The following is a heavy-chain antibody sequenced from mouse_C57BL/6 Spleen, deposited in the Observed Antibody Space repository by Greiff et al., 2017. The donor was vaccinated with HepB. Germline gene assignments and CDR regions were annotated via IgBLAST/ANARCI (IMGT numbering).Heavy chain of an antibody. CDR1: GYTFTSYG. CDR3: ARQAITTVVPYFDY. Sequence: VQLQQSGAELARPGASVKLSCKASGYTFTSYGISWVKQRTGQGLEWIGEIYPRSGNTYYNEKFKGKATLTADKSSSTAYMELRSLTSEDSAVYFCARQAITTVVPYFDYWGQGTTLTVSS. J-gene: IGHJ2*01. V-gene: IGHV1-81*01. CDR2: IYPRSGNT. D-gene: IGHD1-1*01.